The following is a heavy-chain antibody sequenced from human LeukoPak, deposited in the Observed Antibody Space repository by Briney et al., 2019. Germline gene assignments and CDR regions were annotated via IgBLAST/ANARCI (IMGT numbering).Heavy chain of an antibody. J-gene: IGHJ4*02. D-gene: IGHD6-19*01. CDR1: GFTFSRYA. V-gene: IGHV3-30*04. CDR3: ARDPVLRIAVAGSYFDY. Sequence: GGSLRLSCAASGFTFSRYAMHWVRRAPGKGLEWVAVISYDGSNKYYADSVKGRFTISRDNSKNTLYLQMNSLRAEDTAVYYCARDPVLRIAVAGSYFDYWGQGTLVTVSS. CDR2: ISYDGSNK.